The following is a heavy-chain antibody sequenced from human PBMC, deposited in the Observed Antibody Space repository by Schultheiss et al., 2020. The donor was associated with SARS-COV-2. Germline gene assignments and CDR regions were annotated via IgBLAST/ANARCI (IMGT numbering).Heavy chain of an antibody. CDR1: GFTFSSYA. Sequence: GGSLRLSCAASGFTFSSYAMSWVRQAPGKGLEWVANIKQDGSEKYYADSVKGRFTISRDNAKNSLYLQMNSLRAEDTAVYYCARDPSGSYYYYYGMDVWGQGTTVTVSS. D-gene: IGHD1-26*01. CDR2: IKQDGSEK. J-gene: IGHJ6*02. CDR3: ARDPSGSYYYYYGMDV. V-gene: IGHV3-7*01.